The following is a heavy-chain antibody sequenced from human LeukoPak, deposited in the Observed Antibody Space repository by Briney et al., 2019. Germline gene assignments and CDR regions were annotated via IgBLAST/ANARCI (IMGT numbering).Heavy chain of an antibody. CDR2: IYSGGDT. V-gene: IGHV3-53*01. CDR3: AAKVELRSNGPYFNS. D-gene: IGHD1-7*01. CDR1: GFTVSSNY. J-gene: IGHJ4*02. Sequence: GGSLRLSCAPSGFTVSSNYMSWVRQAPGKGLEWVSVIYSGGDTFYADSVKGRFTISRDNSKNTLYLQMNSLRAEDTAVYYCAAKVELRSNGPYFNSWGQETLVTVSS.